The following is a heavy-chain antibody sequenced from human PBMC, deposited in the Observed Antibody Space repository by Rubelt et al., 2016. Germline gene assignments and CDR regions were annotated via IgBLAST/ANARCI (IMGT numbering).Heavy chain of an antibody. CDR1: GFTFSSYA. CDR2: ISGSGGTT. Sequence: ESGGGLVQPGGSLRLSCAVSGFTFSSYAMTWVRQAPGKGLEWVSVISGSGGTTYYADSVKGRFTIPRDNSKNTLYLQINSLRAEDTAVYYCAKAGYTSGWFNWFDPWGQGTLVTVSS. V-gene: IGHV3-23*01. CDR3: AKAGYTSGWFNWFDP. J-gene: IGHJ5*02. D-gene: IGHD6-19*01.